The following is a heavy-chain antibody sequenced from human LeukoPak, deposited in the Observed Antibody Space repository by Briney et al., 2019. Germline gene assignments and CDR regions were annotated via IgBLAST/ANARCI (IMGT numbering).Heavy chain of an antibody. J-gene: IGHJ4*02. CDR3: AQGRVGYDRYSADN. Sequence: SVKVSCKASGGTFSSYAISWVRQALGQGLEWMGGIIPIFGTANYAQKFQGRVTITADESTSTAYMELSSLRSEDTAVYYCAQGRVGYDRYSADNWGQGTLVTVSS. CDR1: GGTFSSYA. D-gene: IGHD5-12*01. V-gene: IGHV1-69*01. CDR2: IIPIFGTA.